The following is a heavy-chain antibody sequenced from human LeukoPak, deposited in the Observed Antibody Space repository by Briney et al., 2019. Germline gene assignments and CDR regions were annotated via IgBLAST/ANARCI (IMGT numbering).Heavy chain of an antibody. V-gene: IGHV3-73*01. CDR3: TRRRYDFWSGYYDDY. D-gene: IGHD3-3*01. CDR1: GFTFSSYA. J-gene: IGHJ4*02. Sequence: GGSLRLSCAASGFTFSSYAMSWVRQAPGKGLEWVGRIRSKANSYATAYAASVKGRFTISRDDSKNTAYLQMNSLKTEDTAVYYCTRRRYDFWSGYYDDYWGQGTLVTVSS. CDR2: IRSKANSYAT.